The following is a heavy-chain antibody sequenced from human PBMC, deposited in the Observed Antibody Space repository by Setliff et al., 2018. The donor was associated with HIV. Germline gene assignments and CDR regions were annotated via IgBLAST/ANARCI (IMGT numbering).Heavy chain of an antibody. D-gene: IGHD6-13*01. Sequence: SETLSLTCTVSGGSISSYYWSWIRQPAGKGLEWIGRIYTSGSTNYNPSLKSRVTMSVDTSKNQFSLKPSSVTAADTAVYYCARVIAAAGFYYYYYMDVWGKGTTVT. V-gene: IGHV4-4*07. CDR1: GGSISSYY. J-gene: IGHJ6*03. CDR2: IYTSGST. CDR3: ARVIAAAGFYYYYYMDV.